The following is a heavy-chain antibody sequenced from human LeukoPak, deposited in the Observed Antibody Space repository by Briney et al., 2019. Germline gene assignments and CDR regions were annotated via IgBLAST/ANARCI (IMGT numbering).Heavy chain of an antibody. Sequence: SETLSLTCTVSGGSISSGDYYWSWIRQPPGKGLEWIGYSYYSGSTYYNPSLKSRVTISVDTSKDQFSLKLSSVTAADTAVYYCARGDLYSSSWYNWGQGTLVTVSS. CDR3: ARGDLYSSSWYN. J-gene: IGHJ4*02. CDR2: SYYSGST. D-gene: IGHD6-13*01. V-gene: IGHV4-30-4*08. CDR1: GGSISSGDYY.